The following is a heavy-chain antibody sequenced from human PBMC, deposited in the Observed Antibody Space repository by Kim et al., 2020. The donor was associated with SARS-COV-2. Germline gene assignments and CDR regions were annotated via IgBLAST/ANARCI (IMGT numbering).Heavy chain of an antibody. Sequence: SETLSLTCAVYGGSFSGYYWSWIRQPPGKGLEWIGEINHSGSTNYNPSLKSRVTISVDTSKNQFSLKLSSVTAADTAVYYCALGDNCSSTSCYGARYFDLWGRGTLVTVSS. CDR1: GGSFSGYY. V-gene: IGHV4-34*01. CDR2: INHSGST. D-gene: IGHD2-2*01. CDR3: ALGDNCSSTSCYGARYFDL. J-gene: IGHJ2*01.